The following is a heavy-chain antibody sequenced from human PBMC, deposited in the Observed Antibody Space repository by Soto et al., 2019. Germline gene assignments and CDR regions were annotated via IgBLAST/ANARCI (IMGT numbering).Heavy chain of an antibody. CDR3: ARVVLGSGWYGGWFDP. V-gene: IGHV1-8*01. CDR2: MNPNSGNT. CDR1: GYTFTSYD. J-gene: IGHJ5*02. Sequence: QVQLVQSGAEVKKPGASVKVSCKASGYTFTSYDINWVRQATGQGLEWMGWMNPNSGNTGYAQKFQGRVTMTRNTSISTAYMELSSLGSEDTAVYYCARVVLGSGWYGGWFDPWGQGTLVTVSS. D-gene: IGHD6-19*01.